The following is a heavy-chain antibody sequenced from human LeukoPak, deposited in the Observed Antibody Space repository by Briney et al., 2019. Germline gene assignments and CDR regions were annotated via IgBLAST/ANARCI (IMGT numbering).Heavy chain of an antibody. CDR3: AREGTRYDSSGYYSD. CDR1: AYSVSSVYY. V-gene: IGHV4-38-2*02. CDR2: IYHSGST. J-gene: IGHJ4*02. Sequence: SETLSLTCTVSAYSVSSVYYWGWIRQPPGKGLEGIGSIYHSGSTYYNPSLKIRITISVDTTKNQLSLKRSSVTAADTAVYYCAREGTRYDSSGYYSDWGQGTLVTVSS. D-gene: IGHD3-22*01.